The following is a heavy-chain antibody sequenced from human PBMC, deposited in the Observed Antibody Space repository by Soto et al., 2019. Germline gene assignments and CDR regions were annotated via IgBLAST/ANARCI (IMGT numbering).Heavy chain of an antibody. V-gene: IGHV3-15*01. CDR3: TRGNSGWYFDL. CDR2: IKRKTDGGTT. J-gene: IGHJ2*01. D-gene: IGHD1-7*01. CDR1: GFTFSNAW. Sequence: EVPLVESGGGLVKPGGSLRVSCAASGFTFSNAWMSWVRQAPGKGLEWVGRIKRKTDGGTTDYAAPVKDRFTISRDDANSTLYLQMNSLRSEDTAVYYCTRGNSGWYFDLWGRGTLVAVSS.